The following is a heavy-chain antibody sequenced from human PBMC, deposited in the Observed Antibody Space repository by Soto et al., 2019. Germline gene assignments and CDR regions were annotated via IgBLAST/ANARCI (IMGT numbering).Heavy chain of an antibody. CDR2: IYSGTT. D-gene: IGHD2-15*01. J-gene: IGHJ4*02. CDR1: GVSISSGGYS. CDR3: AREDSGAFFDF. V-gene: IGHV4-30-2*01. Sequence: PSETLSLTCAVSGVSISSGGYSWSWIRQPPGKGMEWIGYIYSGTTHYNPSLKSRVTISMDRSKNQVSLSLKSVTAADTAVYYCAREDSGAFFDFWGQGNLVTAPQ.